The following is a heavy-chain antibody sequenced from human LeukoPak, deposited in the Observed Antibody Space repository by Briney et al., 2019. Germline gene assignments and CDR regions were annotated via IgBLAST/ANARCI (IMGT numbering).Heavy chain of an antibody. J-gene: IGHJ2*01. CDR3: ARAILTPSGFVWHFDL. CDR2: NT. V-gene: IGHV4-31*03. CDR1: GGSISTGVYY. D-gene: IGHD3-3*01. Sequence: SETLSLTCTASGGSISTGVYYWSWIRQHPGKGLEWIGYNTYYNPSLKSRVTISVDTSKSQFSLKLTSVTAADTAVYHCARAILTPSGFVWHFDLWGRGALVTVSS.